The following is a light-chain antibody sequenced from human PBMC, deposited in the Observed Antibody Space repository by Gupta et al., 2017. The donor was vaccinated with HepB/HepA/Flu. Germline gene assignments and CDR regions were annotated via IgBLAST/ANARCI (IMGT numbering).Light chain of an antibody. CDR1: QSVGSN. V-gene: IGKV3-15*01. J-gene: IGKJ5*01. CDR3: QQETNWPNT. Sequence: EIVMTQSPATLSVSPGERATLSCRASQSVGSNLAWYQQKPGQAPRLLIYGASTRATGGPARFSGSGSGTDFTLTISILHSEDFAVYYCQQETNWPNTFGQGTRLEIK. CDR2: GAS.